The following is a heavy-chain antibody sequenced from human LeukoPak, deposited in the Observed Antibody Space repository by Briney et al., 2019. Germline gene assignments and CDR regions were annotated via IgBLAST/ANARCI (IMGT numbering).Heavy chain of an antibody. CDR1: GFTFSSYW. J-gene: IGHJ6*02. CDR2: IKSKTDGGTT. CDR3: TTDLWELLYYYGMDV. D-gene: IGHD1-26*01. V-gene: IGHV3-15*01. Sequence: GGSLRLSCAASGFTFSSYWMSWVRQAPGKGLEWVGRIKSKTDGGTTDYAAPVKGRFTIPRDDSKNTLYLQMNSLKTEDTAVYYCTTDLWELLYYYGMDVWGQGTTVTVSS.